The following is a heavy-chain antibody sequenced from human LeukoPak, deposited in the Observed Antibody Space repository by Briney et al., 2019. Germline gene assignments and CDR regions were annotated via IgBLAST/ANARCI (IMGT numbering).Heavy chain of an antibody. CDR2: IYGGGST. CDR3: ASSSTARLAY. CDR1: GFTVSSNY. D-gene: IGHD6-6*01. V-gene: IGHV3-53*01. Sequence: GGFLRLSCAASGFTVSSNYMSWVPQAPGKGLEWVSVIYGGGSTYYADSVKGRFTISRDTSKNTLNLQMNSLRAEDTAVYYCASSSTARLAYWGQGTLVTVSS. J-gene: IGHJ4*02.